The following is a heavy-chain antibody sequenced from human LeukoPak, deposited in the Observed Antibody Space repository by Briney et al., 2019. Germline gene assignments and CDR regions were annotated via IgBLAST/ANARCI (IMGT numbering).Heavy chain of an antibody. CDR2: IYSGGST. D-gene: IGHD3-10*01. V-gene: IGHV3-53*01. CDR1: GFTVSSNY. Sequence: PGGSLRLSCAASGFTVSSNYMSWVRQAPGEGLKWVSVIYSGGSTYYADSVKGRFTISRDNSKNTLYLQMNSLRAEDTAVYYCASGSGSYRTPYYYMDVWGTGTTDTVSS. CDR3: ASGSGSYRTPYYYMDV. J-gene: IGHJ6*03.